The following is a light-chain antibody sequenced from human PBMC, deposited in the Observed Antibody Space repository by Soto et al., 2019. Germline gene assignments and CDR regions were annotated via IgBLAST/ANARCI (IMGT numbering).Light chain of an antibody. CDR2: GAS. CDR3: HQYNNWPPWT. CDR1: QSVSSS. V-gene: IGKV3-15*01. Sequence: EIVMTQSPATLSVSPGERATLSCRASQSVSSSLAWYQQKPGQAPRLLIYGASTRATGIPARFSGGGSGTEFTLTISSLQSEDFAVYYCHQYNNWPPWTFGQGTRVEIK. J-gene: IGKJ1*01.